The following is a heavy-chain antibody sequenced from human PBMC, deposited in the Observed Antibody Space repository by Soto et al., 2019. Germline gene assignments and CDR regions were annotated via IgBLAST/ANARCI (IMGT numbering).Heavy chain of an antibody. CDR1: GYTFTGYY. J-gene: IGHJ4*02. CDR3: ARAGGGVIGHFDY. V-gene: IGHV1-2*02. D-gene: IGHD3-16*02. CDR2: INPNSGGT. Sequence: VASVKVSCKASGYTFTGYYMHWVRQAPGQGLEWMGWINPNSGGTNYAQKFQGRVTMTRDTSISTAYMELSRLRSADTAVYYCARAGGGVIGHFDYWGQGTLVTVSS.